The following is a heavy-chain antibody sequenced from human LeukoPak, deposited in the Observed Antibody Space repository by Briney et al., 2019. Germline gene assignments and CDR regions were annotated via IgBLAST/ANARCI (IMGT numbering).Heavy chain of an antibody. CDR1: GYTFTGYY. J-gene: IGHJ4*02. CDR2: INPNSGGT. CDR3: ASGDYGDPPLNY. D-gene: IGHD4-17*01. Sequence: ASVKVSCKAAGYTFTGYYMHWVRQAPGQGLEWMGWINPNSGGTNYAQKFQGRVTMTRDTSISTAYMELSRLRFDDTAVYYCASGDYGDPPLNYWGQGTLVTVSS. V-gene: IGHV1-2*02.